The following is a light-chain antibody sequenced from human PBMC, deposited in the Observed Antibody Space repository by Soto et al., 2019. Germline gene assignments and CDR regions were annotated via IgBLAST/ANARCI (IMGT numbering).Light chain of an antibody. Sequence: IQMTQSPSTLSASVGDRVTITCRASQNINTDLAWYQQKPWKVPNLLIYHASSLVTGVPSRFSGSGSGTEFTLTSRSLQPDDFAAYYCQQYSTLWTFGQGPKVEIK. V-gene: IGKV1-5*01. CDR1: QNINTD. CDR3: QQYSTLWT. CDR2: HAS. J-gene: IGKJ1*01.